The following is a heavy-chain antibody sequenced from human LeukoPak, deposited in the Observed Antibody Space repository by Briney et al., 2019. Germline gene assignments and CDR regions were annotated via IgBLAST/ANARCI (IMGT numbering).Heavy chain of an antibody. CDR2: IYHSGST. V-gene: IGHV4-38-2*01. J-gene: IGHJ4*01. D-gene: IGHD3-10*01. Sequence: SETLSLTCAVSGYSISSGSYWGWIRQPPGKGLEWIGSIYHSGSTYYNPSLKSRVTISVDTSKNQFSLKLSSVTAADTAVYYCASRVYGLGSFNYWGQGTLVTVSS. CDR1: GYSISSGSY. CDR3: ASRVYGLGSFNY.